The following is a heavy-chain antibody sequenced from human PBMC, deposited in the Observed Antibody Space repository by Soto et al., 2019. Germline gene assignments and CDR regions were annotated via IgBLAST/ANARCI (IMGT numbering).Heavy chain of an antibody. Sequence: SETLSLTCTVSGGSISSSSYYWGWIRQPPGKGLEWIGSIYYSGSTYYNPSLKSRVTISVDTSKNQFSLKLSSVTAADTAVYYCASGLWFGEVWFDPWGQGTLVTVSS. V-gene: IGHV4-39*01. CDR2: IYYSGST. CDR3: ASGLWFGEVWFDP. J-gene: IGHJ5*02. D-gene: IGHD3-10*01. CDR1: GGSISSSSYY.